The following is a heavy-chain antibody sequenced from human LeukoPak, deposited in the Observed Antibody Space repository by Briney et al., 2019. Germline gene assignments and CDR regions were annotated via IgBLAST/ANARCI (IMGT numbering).Heavy chain of an antibody. D-gene: IGHD3-9*01. V-gene: IGHV4-59*01. J-gene: IGHJ5*02. CDR1: GGSISYYY. CDR3: ARFGDYDILTGYYYNWFDP. Sequence: PSETLSLTCTVSGGSISYYYWSWIRQPPGKGLEWIGYSYYSGSTNYNPSLKSRGTTSVDTSKNQFSLKLSSVTAADTAVYYCARFGDYDILTGYYYNWFDPWGQGTLVTVSS. CDR2: SYYSGST.